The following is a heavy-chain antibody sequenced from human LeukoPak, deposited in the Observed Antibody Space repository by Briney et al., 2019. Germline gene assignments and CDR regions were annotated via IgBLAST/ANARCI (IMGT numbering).Heavy chain of an antibody. CDR3: ARDSGDYYGSGSTFDS. D-gene: IGHD3-10*01. CDR1: GYTFTDYY. Sequence: GASVKVSCKASGYTFTDYYMHWVRQAPGQGLEWMGWISPSRGGTKYAQQAQGRVTMTRDTSIGTAYMELSRLTSDDTAVYYCARDSGDYYGSGSTFDSWGQGTLVTVSS. J-gene: IGHJ4*02. V-gene: IGHV1-2*02. CDR2: ISPSRGGT.